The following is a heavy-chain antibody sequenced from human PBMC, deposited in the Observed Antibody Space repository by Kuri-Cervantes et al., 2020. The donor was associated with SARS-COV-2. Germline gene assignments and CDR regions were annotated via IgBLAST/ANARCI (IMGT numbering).Heavy chain of an antibody. CDR2: ISSSGSTI. J-gene: IGHJ4*02. CDR3: ARALLGYCSSTSCYFHYIDY. D-gene: IGHD2-2*01. Sequence: GESLKISCAASGFTLSSHSVNWIRQAPGKGLEWVSYISSSGSTIYYADSVKGRFTISRDNAKNSLYLQMNSLRAEDTAVYYCARALLGYCSSTSCYFHYIDYWGQGTLVTVSS. CDR1: GFTLSSHS. V-gene: IGHV3-48*04.